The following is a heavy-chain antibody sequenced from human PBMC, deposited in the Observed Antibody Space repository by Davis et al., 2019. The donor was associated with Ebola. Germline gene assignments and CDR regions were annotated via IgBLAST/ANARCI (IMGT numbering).Heavy chain of an antibody. CDR3: ARGHSSGYYQDYFDY. D-gene: IGHD3-22*01. CDR2: ISYTGST. CDR1: GASISSSDYY. Sequence: MPSETLSPTCTVSGASISSSDYYWGWIRQTPLNVLEWLGSISYTGSTYYNPSLKSRVTISVDTSKNQFSLKLSSVTAAETAVYYCARGHSSGYYQDYFDYWGQGTLVTVSS. J-gene: IGHJ4*02. V-gene: IGHV4-39*07.